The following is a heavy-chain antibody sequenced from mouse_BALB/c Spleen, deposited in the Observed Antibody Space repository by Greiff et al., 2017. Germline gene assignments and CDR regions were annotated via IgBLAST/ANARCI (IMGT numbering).Heavy chain of an antibody. CDR2: ISSGGSYT. CDR3: ARDNFDY. CDR1: GFTFSSYA. V-gene: IGHV5-9-4*01. Sequence: EVQLVESGGGLVKPGGSLKLSCAASGFTFSSYAMSWVRQSPEKRLEWVAEISSGGSYTYYPDTVTGRFTISRDNAKNTLYLEMSSLRSEDTAMYYCARDNFDYWGQGTTLTVSS. J-gene: IGHJ2*01.